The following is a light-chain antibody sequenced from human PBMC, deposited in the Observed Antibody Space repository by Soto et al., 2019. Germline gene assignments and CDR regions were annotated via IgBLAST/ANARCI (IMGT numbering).Light chain of an antibody. J-gene: IGKJ1*01. V-gene: IGKV3-20*01. CDR1: QSVSSSY. CDR2: GAS. Sequence: EIVLTQSPGTLSLPPGERATLSCRASQSVSSSYLAWYQQKPGQAPRLLIYGASSRATGIPDRFSGSGSGTDFTLTISRLEPEDFAVYYCQQYWTFGQGTKVDIK. CDR3: QQYWT.